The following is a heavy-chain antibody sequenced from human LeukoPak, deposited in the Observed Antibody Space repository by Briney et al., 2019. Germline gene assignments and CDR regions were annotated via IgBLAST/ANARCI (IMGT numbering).Heavy chain of an antibody. D-gene: IGHD4/OR15-4a*01. V-gene: IGHV6-1*01. Sequence: SQTLSLTCAISGDSVSSNSTAWNWIRQSPSRGLEWLGRTYYRSKWYNDYTVSVKSRITFDPDTSKNQFSLHLNSVTPEDTAVYYCARKRLSADSFDIWGQGTLVTVSS. CDR3: ARKRLSADSFDI. CDR1: GDSVSSNSTA. CDR2: TYYRSKWYN. J-gene: IGHJ3*02.